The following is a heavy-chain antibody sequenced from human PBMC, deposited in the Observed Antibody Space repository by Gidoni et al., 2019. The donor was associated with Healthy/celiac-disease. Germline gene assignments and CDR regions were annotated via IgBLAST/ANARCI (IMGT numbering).Heavy chain of an antibody. V-gene: IGHV1-18*01. J-gene: IGHJ4*02. D-gene: IGHD3-9*01. Sequence: GNTNYAQKLQGRVTMTTDTSTSTAYMEMRSLRSDDTAVYYCARDLSRDILTGYYSSDYWGQGTLVTVSS. CDR2: GNT. CDR3: ARDLSRDILTGYYSSDY.